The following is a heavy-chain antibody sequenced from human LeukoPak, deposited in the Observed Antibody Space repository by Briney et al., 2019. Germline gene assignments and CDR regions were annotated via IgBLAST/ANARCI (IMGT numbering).Heavy chain of an antibody. D-gene: IGHD3-10*01. CDR1: GFTFSSYA. CDR3: AKERVSGGSGSYYHEGVDY. V-gene: IGHV3-23*01. CDR2: ISGSGGST. Sequence: QAGGSLRLSCAASGFTFSSYAMSWVRQAPGKGLEWVSAISGSGGSTYYADSVKGRFTISRDNSKNTLYLQMNSLRAEDTAVYYCAKERVSGGSGSYYHEGVDYWGQGTLVTVSS. J-gene: IGHJ4*02.